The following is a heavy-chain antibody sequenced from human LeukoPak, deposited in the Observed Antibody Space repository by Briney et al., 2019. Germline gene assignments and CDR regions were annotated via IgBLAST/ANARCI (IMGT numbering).Heavy chain of an antibody. CDR3: ATLGYSSGWYGIDY. CDR2: TSSSGSTI. V-gene: IGHV3-48*03. Sequence: GGTLRLSCAVSGLTFSSYEMNWVRQPPGKGLEWVSHTSSSGSTIYYADSVKDRVTISRDNAKNSLYLQMNSLRAEDTAVYYCATLGYSSGWYGIDYWGQGTLVTVSS. J-gene: IGHJ4*02. CDR1: GLTFSSYE. D-gene: IGHD6-19*01.